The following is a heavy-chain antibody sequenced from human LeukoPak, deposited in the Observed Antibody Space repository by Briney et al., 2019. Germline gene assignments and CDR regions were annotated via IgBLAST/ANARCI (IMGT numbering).Heavy chain of an antibody. D-gene: IGHD3-3*01. CDR1: GYTFRSYG. Sequence: GASVKVSCKASGYTFRSYGISWVRQAPGQGLEWMGWINPNSGGTNYAQKFQGRVTMTRDTSISTAYMELSRLRSDDTAVYYCARVLPELRFLEWLLYRPYYYYMDVWGKGTTVTVSS. J-gene: IGHJ6*03. V-gene: IGHV1-2*02. CDR3: ARVLPELRFLEWLLYRPYYYYMDV. CDR2: INPNSGGT.